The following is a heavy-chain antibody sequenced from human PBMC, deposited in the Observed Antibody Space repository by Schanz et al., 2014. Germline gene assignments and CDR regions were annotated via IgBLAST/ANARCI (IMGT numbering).Heavy chain of an antibody. D-gene: IGHD3-10*01. J-gene: IGHJ4*02. Sequence: EVQLLESGGTVVQPGGSLRVSCAASGFAFRTFAMYWVRQAPGKGLEWVAAITGSGSKTYYADSVKGRFTIARDNSKNPLYLQMSNLRADDSAVYYCVNEGTVVSGSPRDVWGQGTPVTVSS. CDR1: GFAFRTFA. CDR2: ITGSGSKT. CDR3: VNEGTVVSGSPRDV. V-gene: IGHV3-23*01.